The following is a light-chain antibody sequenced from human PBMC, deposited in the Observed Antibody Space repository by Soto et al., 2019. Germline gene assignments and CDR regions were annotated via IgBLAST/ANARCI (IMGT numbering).Light chain of an antibody. V-gene: IGLV2-11*01. Sequence: QSALTQPRSVSGSPGQSVTISCTGTSSDVGGYNFVSWYQHHPGKAPQLIIYDVSARPSGVPDRFSGSKSGNTASLTISGLQTEDEADYSCCSYAGTHGGSHTWVFGGGTKLTVL. J-gene: IGLJ3*02. CDR3: CSYAGTHGGSHTWV. CDR1: SSDVGGYNF. CDR2: DVS.